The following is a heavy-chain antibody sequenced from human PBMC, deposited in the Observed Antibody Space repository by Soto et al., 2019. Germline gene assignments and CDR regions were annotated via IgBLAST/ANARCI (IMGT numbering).Heavy chain of an antibody. CDR3: ARERPKGSYFSDPSGHYYGWDN. D-gene: IGHD3-22*01. CDR2: ISSGSRTT. V-gene: IGHV3-48*02. J-gene: IGHJ4*02. Sequence: EVQLVESGGGLGQPGGSLRLSCAASGFTFSSFNMNWVRQAPGKGLEWVSYISSGSRTTYYADSVKGRFTISRDNARNSLYLQMNSLRDEDTAVYFCARERPKGSYFSDPSGHYYGWDNWGQGILVTVSS. CDR1: GFTFSSFN.